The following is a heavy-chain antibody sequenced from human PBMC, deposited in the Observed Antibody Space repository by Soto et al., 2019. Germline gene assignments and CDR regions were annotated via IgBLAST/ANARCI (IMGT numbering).Heavy chain of an antibody. CDR1: GGSISSSF. D-gene: IGHD5-18*01. Sequence: SETMSLTCSVSGGSISSSFWSWIRQPPGKELEWIGYISYSGSTTYNPSLKSRITLSVDTSKNQFSLRVASVTAADTAVYYCARGHRAMEYYYYYGMDVWGQGTTVTVSS. CDR3: ARGHRAMEYYYYYGMDV. J-gene: IGHJ6*02. V-gene: IGHV4-59*01. CDR2: ISYSGST.